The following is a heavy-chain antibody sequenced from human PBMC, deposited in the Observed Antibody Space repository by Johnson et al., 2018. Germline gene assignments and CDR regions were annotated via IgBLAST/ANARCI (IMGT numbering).Heavy chain of an antibody. CDR3: ARDLENWGRLGMDV. J-gene: IGHJ6*02. CDR2: IWYDGTKK. V-gene: IGHV3-33*01. Sequence: VQLVESGGGVVQPGRSLRLSCAASGFRFSSYGMHWVRQAPGKGLEWVAVIWYDGTKKYYADSVKGRFTISRDNSRTTLYLQMNSLRAEDKAVYYCARDLENWGRLGMDVWGQGTTVTVSS. D-gene: IGHD7-27*01. CDR1: GFRFSSYG.